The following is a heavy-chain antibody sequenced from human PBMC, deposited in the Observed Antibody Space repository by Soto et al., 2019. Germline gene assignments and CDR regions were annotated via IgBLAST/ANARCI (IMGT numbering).Heavy chain of an antibody. J-gene: IGHJ4*02. V-gene: IGHV4-30-2*01. CDR3: ARGQVVAAQH. Sequence: QLQLQESGSGLVKPSQTLSLTCAFSGGSISSGGYSWSWIRQPPGKGLEWIGYIYHSGSTYYNPSLNSRGTMAVDRSTNQFSLKLSSVTAADTAVYYCARGQVVAAQHWGQGTLVTGST. CDR1: GGSISSGGYS. D-gene: IGHD2-15*01. CDR2: IYHSGST.